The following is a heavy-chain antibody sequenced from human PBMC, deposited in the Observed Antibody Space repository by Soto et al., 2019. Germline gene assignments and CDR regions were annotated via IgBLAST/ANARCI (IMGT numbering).Heavy chain of an antibody. Sequence: ASLKVACKVSGSTLTELSMHCLRHTPGKGVEWRGGFDPEDGETIYAQKFQGRVTMTEDTSTDTAYMELSSLRSEDTAVYYCATERYDFWSGYTTPDHYYYYGMDVWGQGTTVTVSS. V-gene: IGHV1-24*01. CDR3: ATERYDFWSGYTTPDHYYYYGMDV. CDR1: GSTLTELS. J-gene: IGHJ6*02. D-gene: IGHD3-3*01. CDR2: FDPEDGET.